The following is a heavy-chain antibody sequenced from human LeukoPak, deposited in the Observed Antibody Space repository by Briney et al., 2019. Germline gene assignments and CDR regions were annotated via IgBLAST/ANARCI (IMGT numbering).Heavy chain of an antibody. CDR3: ARGRPMIREVMNYFDF. J-gene: IGHJ4*02. CDR2: ISSSSDYF. V-gene: IGHV3-21*01. Sequence: GGSLRLSCAASGFTFRSYSMNWDRPAPGKGLEWVSSISSSSDYFYYADSVKGRFTISRDNAKNSLYLQIDSLRVEDTAVFFCARGRPMIREVMNYFDFWGQGTLVTVSS. CDR1: GFTFRSYS. D-gene: IGHD3-10*01.